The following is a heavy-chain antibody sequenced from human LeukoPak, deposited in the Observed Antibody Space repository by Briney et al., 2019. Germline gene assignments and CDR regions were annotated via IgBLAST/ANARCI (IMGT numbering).Heavy chain of an antibody. Sequence: GGSLRLSCAASGFTFSSYEMNWVRQAPGKGLEWVSYISSSGSTIYYADSVKGRFTISRDNSKNTLYLQMISLRAEDTAVYYCAKGRGSSWYSDYWGQGTLVTVSS. CDR1: GFTFSSYE. CDR2: ISSSGSTI. J-gene: IGHJ4*02. CDR3: AKGRGSSWYSDY. D-gene: IGHD6-13*01. V-gene: IGHV3-48*03.